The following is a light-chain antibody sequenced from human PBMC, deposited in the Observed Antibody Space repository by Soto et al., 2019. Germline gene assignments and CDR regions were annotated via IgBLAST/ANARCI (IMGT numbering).Light chain of an antibody. CDR3: QQYGTSPRT. CDR2: GAS. J-gene: IGKJ1*01. V-gene: IGKV3-20*01. CDR1: ETVRTN. Sequence: IVMTQSPVTLSVSPGERVTLSCRASETVRTNLAWFQQKPGQTPRLLIYGASGRAAGIPDRFSGSGSGTDFTLTISRLEPEDFAVYYCQQYGTSPRTFGQGTKVDIK.